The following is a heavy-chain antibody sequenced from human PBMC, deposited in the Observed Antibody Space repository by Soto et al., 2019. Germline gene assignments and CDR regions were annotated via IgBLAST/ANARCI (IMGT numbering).Heavy chain of an antibody. CDR1: GGFISGDF. CDR3: ARLGHRGDWGDFDY. J-gene: IGHJ4*02. V-gene: IGHV4-59*08. D-gene: IGHD2-21*01. CDR2: IFYSGTA. Sequence: PSETLSLTCTVSGGFISGDFWTWIRQPPGKGLEWIGYIFYSGTASYSPSLKSRLSMSVDMSKSQFSLKLDSVTAADTAVYYCARLGHRGDWGDFDYWGQGILVTV.